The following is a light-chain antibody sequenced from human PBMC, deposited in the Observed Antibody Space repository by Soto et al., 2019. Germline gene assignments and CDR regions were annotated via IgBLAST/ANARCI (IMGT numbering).Light chain of an antibody. CDR3: QQYGSSRWT. CDR2: AVS. Sequence: ILLTLSPGTLSLPTGQRATRSCRTRETVSEDQLAWYQQKPGQAPRLVIFAVSIRAPGIPDRFSGSGSGTDFTLTINRLEREDVAVYYCQQYGSSRWTFGEGTKVDIK. V-gene: IGKV3-20*01. CDR1: ETVSEDQ. J-gene: IGKJ1*01.